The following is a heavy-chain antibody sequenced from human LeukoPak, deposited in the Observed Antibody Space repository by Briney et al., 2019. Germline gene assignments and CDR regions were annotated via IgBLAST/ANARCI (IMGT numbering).Heavy chain of an antibody. V-gene: IGHV3-30*04. CDR2: ISYDGSNK. CDR1: GFTFSSYA. D-gene: IGHD3-10*01. CDR3: AREAMVRGVTGNRWFDP. J-gene: IGHJ5*02. Sequence: PGGPLRLSCAASGFTFSSYAMHWVRQAPGKGLEWVAVISYDGSNKYYADSVKGRFTISRDNSKNTLYLQMNSLRAEDTAVYYCAREAMVRGVTGNRWFDPWGQGTLVTVSS.